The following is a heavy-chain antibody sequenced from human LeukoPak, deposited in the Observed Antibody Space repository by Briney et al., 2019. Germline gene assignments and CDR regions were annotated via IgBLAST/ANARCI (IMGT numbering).Heavy chain of an antibody. V-gene: IGHV6-1*01. CDR3: ARDATRTGWLDP. J-gene: IGHJ5*02. D-gene: IGHD1-14*01. Sequence: SQTLSLTCAISGDIVSSNGAAWNWIRQSPSRGLEWLGRTYYRSKWSTDYAVSVKSRITINSDTSKNQFSLQLNSMTPEDTAVYYCARDATRTGWLDPWGQGTLVTVSA. CDR2: TYYRSKWST. CDR1: GDIVSSNGAA.